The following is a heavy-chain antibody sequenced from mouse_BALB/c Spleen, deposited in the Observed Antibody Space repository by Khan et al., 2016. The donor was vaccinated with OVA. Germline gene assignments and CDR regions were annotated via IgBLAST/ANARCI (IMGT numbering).Heavy chain of an antibody. D-gene: IGHD1-2*01. V-gene: IGHV3-2*02. Sequence: VQLKESGPGLVKPSQSLSLTCTVTGYSITSDDAWNWLRQFPGNKLEWMGYISYSGSTSYNPSLRSRISITRDTSKNQFFLQLNSVTTEDTATLYCASQKYYGCAMAYWGQGTSVTVSS. CDR3: ASQKYYGCAMAY. J-gene: IGHJ4*01. CDR1: GYSITSDDA. CDR2: ISYSGST.